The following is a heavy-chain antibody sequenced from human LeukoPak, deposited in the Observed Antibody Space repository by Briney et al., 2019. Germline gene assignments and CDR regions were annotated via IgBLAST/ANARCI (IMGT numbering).Heavy chain of an antibody. Sequence: PGGSLRLSCAASGFTFSSYSMNWVRQAPGKGLEWVSSISSSSSYIYYADSVKGRFTISRDNAKNSLYLQMNSLRAEDTAVYYCAREKELIIYSSSWYEESAFDYWGQGTLVTVSS. J-gene: IGHJ4*02. D-gene: IGHD6-13*01. CDR2: ISSSSSYI. CDR3: AREKELIIYSSSWYEESAFDY. CDR1: GFTFSSYS. V-gene: IGHV3-21*01.